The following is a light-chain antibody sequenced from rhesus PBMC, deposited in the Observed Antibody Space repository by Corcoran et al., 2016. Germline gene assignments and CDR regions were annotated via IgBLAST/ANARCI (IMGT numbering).Light chain of an antibody. CDR3: PQYTNDPLT. CDR2: YAY. Sequence: DIQMTQSPSSLSASGGDRVTITCRASQGISRYVAWYQQKPGKAPKPLINYAYILESGVPSRISGIGSGTDFTLTISSLQPEDFSPYYCPQYTNDPLTFGPGTKVEIK. CDR1: QGISRY. V-gene: IGKV1-37*01. J-gene: IGKJ1*01.